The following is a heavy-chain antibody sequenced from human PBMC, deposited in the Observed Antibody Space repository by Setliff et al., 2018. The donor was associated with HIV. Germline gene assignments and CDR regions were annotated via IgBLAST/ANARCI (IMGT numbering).Heavy chain of an antibody. V-gene: IGHV4-4*07. CDR3: ARDRMPMASWVPDK. J-gene: IGHJ4*02. CDR2: IYTGGRT. Sequence: KPSETLSLTCTVSDDSISSNYWSWIRQSAGKGLEWVERIYTGGRTNYNPSLKGRVTMSVDTSKNQFSLNLSSVTAAYTAVYYCARDRMPMASWVPDKWGQGTLVTVSS. D-gene: IGHD2-2*01. CDR1: DDSISSNY.